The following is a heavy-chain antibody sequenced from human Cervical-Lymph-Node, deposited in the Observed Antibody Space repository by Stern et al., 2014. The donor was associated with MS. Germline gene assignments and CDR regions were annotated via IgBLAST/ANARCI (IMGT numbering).Heavy chain of an antibody. CDR3: ATGGRVGAPTYYGMDV. V-gene: IGHV1-24*01. J-gene: IGHJ6*02. Sequence: QVQLVESGPEVKKPGASVKVSCKVSGYTLTELSMHWVRQVPGKGLEWMGGFDPEDGETIYAQKFQGRVTMTEDTSTDTAYMELSSLRSEDTALYYCATGGRVGAPTYYGMDVWGHGTAGTVSS. CDR1: GYTLTELS. D-gene: IGHD1-26*01. CDR2: FDPEDGET.